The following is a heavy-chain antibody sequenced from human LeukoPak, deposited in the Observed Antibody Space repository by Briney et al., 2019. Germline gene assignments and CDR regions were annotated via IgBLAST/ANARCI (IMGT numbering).Heavy chain of an antibody. CDR2: IRSKAYGGTT. D-gene: IGHD5-12*01. CDR3: TRDPGYSSPYY. V-gene: IGHV3-49*03. CDR1: GFTFGDYA. J-gene: IGHJ4*02. Sequence: GRSLRLSCTASGFTFGDYAMSWFRQAPGKGLEWVGFIRSKAYGGTTEYAASVKGRFTISRDDSKSIAYLQMNSLKTEDTAVYYCTRDPGYSSPYYWGQGTLVTVSS.